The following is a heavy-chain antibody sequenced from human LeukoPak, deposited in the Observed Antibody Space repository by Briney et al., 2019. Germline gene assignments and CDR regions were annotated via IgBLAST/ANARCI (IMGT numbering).Heavy chain of an antibody. D-gene: IGHD3-22*01. CDR3: AREEDYYDSSGSPRSWFDP. CDR2: IIPISGTA. CDR1: GGTFSSYA. V-gene: IGHV1-69*05. J-gene: IGHJ5*02. Sequence: SVKVSCKASGGTFSSYAISWVRQAPGQGLEWMGRIIPISGTANYAQKFQGRVTITTDESTSTAYMELSSLRSEDTAVYYCAREEDYYDSSGSPRSWFDPWGQGTLATVSS.